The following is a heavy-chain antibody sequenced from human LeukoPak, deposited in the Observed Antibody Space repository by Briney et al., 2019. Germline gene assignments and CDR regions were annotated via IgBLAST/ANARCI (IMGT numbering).Heavy chain of an antibody. CDR3: ARDPDPGTTDY. J-gene: IGHJ4*02. CDR1: GFTFSNYW. Sequence: GGSLILSCAVSGFTFSNYWMIWVRQSPGKAREWVANINEHGGEKYYVDSAEGRFIISRDNAKNSLYLQMNTLRAEDTAVYFCARDPDPGTTDYWGQGTLVTVSS. CDR2: INEHGGEK. V-gene: IGHV3-7*01. D-gene: IGHD1-7*01.